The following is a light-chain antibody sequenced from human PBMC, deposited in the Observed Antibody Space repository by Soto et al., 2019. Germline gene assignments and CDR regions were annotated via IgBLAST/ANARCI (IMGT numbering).Light chain of an antibody. CDR3: QQYGSSPLYT. CDR1: QSISSSY. CDR2: GAS. Sequence: EIVLTQSPGTLSLSPGERATLSCRASQSISSSYLAWYQKKPGQAPRLLIYGASIRATGIPERFSGSGSGTDFTLTISSLEPEDFAVYYCQQYGSSPLYTFGQGTKVDIK. J-gene: IGKJ2*01. V-gene: IGKV3-20*01.